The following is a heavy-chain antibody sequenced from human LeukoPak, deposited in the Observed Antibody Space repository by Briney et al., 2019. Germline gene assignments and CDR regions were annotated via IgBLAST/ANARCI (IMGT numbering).Heavy chain of an antibody. D-gene: IGHD3-10*01. CDR3: ARDLRTSFGSGSFYYFFDY. Sequence: SGGSLRLSCAASGFTFSSYSMNWVRQAPGRGLEWVASIASSSSYIYYADSVKGRFTISRDNAKNSLYLQMNSLRAEDTAVYYCARDLRTSFGSGSFYYFFDYWGQGTLVTVSS. CDR1: GFTFSSYS. J-gene: IGHJ4*02. CDR2: IASSSSYI. V-gene: IGHV3-21*01.